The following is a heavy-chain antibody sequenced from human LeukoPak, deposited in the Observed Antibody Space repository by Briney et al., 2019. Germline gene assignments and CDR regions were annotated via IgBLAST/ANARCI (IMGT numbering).Heavy chain of an antibody. CDR1: GFTFDDYA. D-gene: IGHD3-22*01. CDR3: AKGGYYSDSSGYFQVDY. J-gene: IGHJ4*02. CDR2: ISGDGGST. V-gene: IGHV3-43*02. Sequence: PGGSLRLSCAASGFTFDDYAMHWVRQAPGKGLEWVSLISGDGGSTYYADSVKGRFTISRDNSKNSLYLQMNSLRTEDTALYYCAKGGYYSDSSGYFQVDYWGQGTLVTVSS.